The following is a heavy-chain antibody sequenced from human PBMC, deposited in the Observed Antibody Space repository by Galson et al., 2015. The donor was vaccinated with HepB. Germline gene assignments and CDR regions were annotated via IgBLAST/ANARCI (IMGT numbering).Heavy chain of an antibody. J-gene: IGHJ3*02. V-gene: IGHV1-69*13. CDR2: IIPVFGAP. CDR1: GGTLSRYA. CDR3: ARDLSSGYFYESSGRDPDEALDI. D-gene: IGHD3-22*01. Sequence: SVKVSCKASGGTLSRYAMTWVRQAPGQGLEWMGGIIPVFGAPRYAQKFQDRVTITADESTSTVYMELSSLRSEDTAVYYYARDLSSGYFYESSGRDPDEALDIWGQGTVVTVSS.